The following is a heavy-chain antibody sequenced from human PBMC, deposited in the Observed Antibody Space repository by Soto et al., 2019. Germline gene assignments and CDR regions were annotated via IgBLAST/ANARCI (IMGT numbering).Heavy chain of an antibody. V-gene: IGHV3-11*01. Sequence: GGSLRLSCAASGFTFSDYYMSWIRQAPGKGLEWVSYISSSGSTIYYADSVKGRFTISRDNAKNSLYLQMNSLRAEDTAVYYCAREGRSSSYYYYYGMDVWGQGTTVTVSS. D-gene: IGHD6-13*01. CDR3: AREGRSSSYYYYYGMDV. J-gene: IGHJ6*02. CDR1: GFTFSDYY. CDR2: ISSSGSTI.